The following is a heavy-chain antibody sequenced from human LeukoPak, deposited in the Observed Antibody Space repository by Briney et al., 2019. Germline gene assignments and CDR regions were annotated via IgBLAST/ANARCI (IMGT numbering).Heavy chain of an antibody. D-gene: IGHD5-12*01. V-gene: IGHV3-66*01. J-gene: IGHJ4*02. CDR1: GFTVSHNY. CDR2: IYSGGST. Sequence: GGSLRLSCAASGFTVSHNYMSWVRQAPGKGLEWVSVIYSGGSTNYADSVKGRFTISRDNSKNTLYLQMNSLRAEDTAVYYCARDLSGPLDYWGQGTLVTVSA. CDR3: ARDLSGPLDY.